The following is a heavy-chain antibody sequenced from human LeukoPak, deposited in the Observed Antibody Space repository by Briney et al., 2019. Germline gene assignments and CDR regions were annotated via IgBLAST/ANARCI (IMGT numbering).Heavy chain of an antibody. CDR3: AGLEGRYSTDWFYFFDY. Sequence: PSGTLSLTCIVSGGSISSLNLWSWLRQPPGKGLEWIGEMYLGGTTNFNPSLKSRVTILIDKSKNQLSLQLTSVAATDTAVYYCAGLEGRYSTDWFYFFDYWGQAALVTVSS. CDR2: MYLGGTT. D-gene: IGHD6-19*01. CDR1: GGSISSLNL. V-gene: IGHV4-4*02. J-gene: IGHJ4*02.